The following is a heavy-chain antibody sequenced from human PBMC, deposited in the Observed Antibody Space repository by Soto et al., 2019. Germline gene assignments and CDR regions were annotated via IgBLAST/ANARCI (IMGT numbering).Heavy chain of an antibody. CDR3: ARDKIECSSTSCYPGFYYYYYGMDV. CDR2: ISSSSSYI. V-gene: IGHV3-21*01. Sequence: PVGSLRLSCAASGFTFSSYSMNWVRQAPGKGLEWVSSISSSSSYIYYADSVKGRFTISRDNAKNSLYLQMNSLRAEDTAVYYCARDKIECSSTSCYPGFYYYYYGMDVWGQGTTVTSP. CDR1: GFTFSSYS. J-gene: IGHJ6*02. D-gene: IGHD2-2*01.